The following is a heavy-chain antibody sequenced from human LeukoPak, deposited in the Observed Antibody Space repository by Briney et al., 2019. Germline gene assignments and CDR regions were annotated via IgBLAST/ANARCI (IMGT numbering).Heavy chain of an antibody. Sequence: SQTFSLTCDISGDSLFTNGVAWNWIRQSPSRGLEWRGRTYYRSKWSVEYGVSVKSRISINADTSKNQLSLQLSSVPPEDTAVYYCARGKYSRFDNWGQGTLVTVSS. CDR2: TYYRSKWSV. D-gene: IGHD6-13*01. V-gene: IGHV6-1*01. CDR3: ARGKYSRFDN. CDR1: GDSLFTNGVA. J-gene: IGHJ4*02.